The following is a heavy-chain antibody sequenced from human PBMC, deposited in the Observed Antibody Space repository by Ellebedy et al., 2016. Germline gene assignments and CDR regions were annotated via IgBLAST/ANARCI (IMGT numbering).Heavy chain of an antibody. Sequence: GGSLRLXXAASGSTFSGYTMNWVRQAPGKGLEWVATISGAGYTTFFADSVKGRFTISRDNSKNTLYLQMKSLRVDDTALYYCRQGHYFDQWGQGALVTVSS. V-gene: IGHV3-23*01. CDR1: GSTFSGYT. CDR2: ISGAGYTT. CDR3: RQGHYFDQ. J-gene: IGHJ4*02.